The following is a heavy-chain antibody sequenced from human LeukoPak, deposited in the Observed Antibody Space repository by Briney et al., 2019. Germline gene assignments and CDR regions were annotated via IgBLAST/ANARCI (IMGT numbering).Heavy chain of an antibody. CDR2: IYHTGST. Sequence: SETLSLTCTITGGSVSDYYWSWIRQSPGKGLEWIGYIYHTGSTSYSPSLKSRVTISVDKSKNQFSLKLNSVTAADTAVYYCARDYCTSTTCPNWFDPWGQGTLVTVSS. D-gene: IGHD2-2*01. V-gene: IGHV4-59*02. CDR3: ARDYCTSTTCPNWFDP. CDR1: GGSVSDYY. J-gene: IGHJ5*02.